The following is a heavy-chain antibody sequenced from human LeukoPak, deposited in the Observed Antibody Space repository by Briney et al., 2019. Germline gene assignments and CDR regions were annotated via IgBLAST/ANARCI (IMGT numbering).Heavy chain of an antibody. CDR3: ARDGKAGFWSGYYYFDY. D-gene: IGHD3-3*01. CDR1: GFTFSDSY. V-gene: IGHV3-11*04. CDR2: ISNSGSSI. Sequence: GGSLRLSCAASGFTFSDSYMTWIRQAPGKGLEWVSYISNSGSSIYYADSVKGRFTISRDNAKNSLYLQMNSLRAEDTAVYYCARDGKAGFWSGYYYFDYWGQGTLVTVSS. J-gene: IGHJ4*02.